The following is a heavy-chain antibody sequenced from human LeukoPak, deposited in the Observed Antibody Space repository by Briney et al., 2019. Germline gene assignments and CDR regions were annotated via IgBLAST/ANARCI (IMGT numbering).Heavy chain of an antibody. Sequence: PGGSLRLSCAASGFTFSSYSMNWVRQAPGKGLEWVSSISSSSSYIYYADSVKGRFTISRDNAKNSLHLQMNSLRAEDTAVYYCARTDLTDIVVVVAATRSGGMDVWGKGTTVTVSS. CDR1: GFTFSSYS. CDR3: ARTDLTDIVVVVAATRSGGMDV. V-gene: IGHV3-21*01. D-gene: IGHD2-15*01. CDR2: ISSSSSYI. J-gene: IGHJ6*04.